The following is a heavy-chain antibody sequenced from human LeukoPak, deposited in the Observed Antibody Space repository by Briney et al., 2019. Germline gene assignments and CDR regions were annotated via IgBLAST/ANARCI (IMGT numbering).Heavy chain of an antibody. D-gene: IGHD6-19*01. CDR1: GYTFTSYG. Sequence: ASVKVSCKASGYTFTSYGICWVRQAPGQGLEWMGWISAYNGNTNYAQKLQGRVTMTTDTSTSTAYMELRSLRSDDTAVYYCARDLRSGWYPIVDYWGQGPLVTVSS. V-gene: IGHV1-18*01. CDR3: ARDLRSGWYPIVDY. CDR2: ISAYNGNT. J-gene: IGHJ4*02.